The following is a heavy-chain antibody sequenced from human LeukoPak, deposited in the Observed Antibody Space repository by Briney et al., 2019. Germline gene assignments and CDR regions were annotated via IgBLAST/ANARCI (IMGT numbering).Heavy chain of an antibody. J-gene: IGHJ3*01. CDR2: ISSNGDNT. Sequence: GGSLRLSCSASGFPFNTYAIHWVRQAPGKGLEYVAGISSNGDNTDFADSAKGRFTISRDNSKSTLFLQMNSLRAEDTAVYFCTRDSALLGVAFDLWGQGTGVTVSS. CDR3: TRDSALLGVAFDL. D-gene: IGHD2-15*01. V-gene: IGHV3-64D*06. CDR1: GFPFNTYA.